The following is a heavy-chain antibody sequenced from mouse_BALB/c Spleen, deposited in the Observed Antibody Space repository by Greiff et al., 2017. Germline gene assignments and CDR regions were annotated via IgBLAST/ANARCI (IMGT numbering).Heavy chain of an antibody. CDR1: GYSITSDYA. V-gene: IGHV3-2*02. D-gene: IGHD1-1*02. CDR2: ISYSGST. J-gene: IGHJ3*01. CDR3: ASYYGGGWFAY. Sequence: EVQLQESGPGLLKPSQSLSLTCTVTGYSITSDYAWNWIRQFPGNKLEWMGYISYSGSTSYNPSPKSRISITRDTSKNQFFLQLNSVPTEDTATYYSASYYGGGWFAYWGQGTLVTVSA.